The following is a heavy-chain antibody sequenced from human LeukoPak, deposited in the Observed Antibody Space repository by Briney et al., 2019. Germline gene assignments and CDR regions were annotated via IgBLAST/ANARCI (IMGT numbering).Heavy chain of an antibody. Sequence: GASVKVSCKASGYTFTGYYMHWVRQAPGQGLEWMGWINPNSGGTNYAQKFQGRVTMTRDTSISTAYMELSRLRSDDTAVYYCARIPLEADYDSSGYCPFWGQGTLVTVSS. CDR1: GYTFTGYY. J-gene: IGHJ4*02. V-gene: IGHV1-2*02. D-gene: IGHD3-22*01. CDR3: ARIPLEADYDSSGYCPF. CDR2: INPNSGGT.